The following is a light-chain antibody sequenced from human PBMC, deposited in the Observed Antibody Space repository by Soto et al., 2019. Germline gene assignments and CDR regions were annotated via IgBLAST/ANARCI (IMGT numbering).Light chain of an antibody. CDR2: YNN. CDR1: SSNIGNNY. CDR3: AAWDDSLTGFYV. Sequence: QSVLTQPPSVAAAPGQKVTISCSGSSSNIGNNYVSWYQQLPGTAPKLLIYYNNQRPSGVPDRFSGSKSGTSASLAISGLQSEDEADYYCAAWDDSLTGFYVFGTGTKVTVL. J-gene: IGLJ1*01. V-gene: IGLV1-47*02.